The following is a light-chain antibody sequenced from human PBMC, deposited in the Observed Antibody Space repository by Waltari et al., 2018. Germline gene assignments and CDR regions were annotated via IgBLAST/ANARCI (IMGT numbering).Light chain of an antibody. V-gene: IGKV1-8*01. J-gene: IGKJ1*01. CDR2: AAS. CDR1: QGISSY. CDR3: QQYYSYSLT. Sequence: AIRMTQSPSSFSASTGDRVTITCRASQGISSYLAWYQQKPGKAPKLLIYAASPLQSGVPSRFSGSGSGTDFTLTISCLQSEDFATYYCQQYYSYSLTFGQGTKVEIK.